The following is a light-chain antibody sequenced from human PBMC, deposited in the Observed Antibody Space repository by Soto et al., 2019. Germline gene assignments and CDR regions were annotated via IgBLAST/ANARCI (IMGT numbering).Light chain of an antibody. CDR1: SSNIGNND. Sequence: QSVLTQPPSVSAAPGQTVTISCSGSSSNIGNNDVSWYQQLPRTAPKLLIYENYKRPSGIPDRISGSKSGTSATLGITGLQTGDEADYYCGTWDFSLSAVVFGGGTKLTVL. CDR3: GTWDFSLSAVV. V-gene: IGLV1-51*02. J-gene: IGLJ3*02. CDR2: ENY.